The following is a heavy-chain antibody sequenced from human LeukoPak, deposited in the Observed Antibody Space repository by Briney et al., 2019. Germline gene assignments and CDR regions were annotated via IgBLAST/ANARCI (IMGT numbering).Heavy chain of an antibody. CDR3: ARDPSAMAGYFDY. CDR1: GGSISSYY. CDR2: IYYSGST. V-gene: IGHV4-59*12. Sequence: SETLSLTCTVSGGSISSYYWSWIRQPPGKGLEWIGYIYYSGSTNYNPSLKSRVTISVDTSKNQFSLKLSSVTAADTAVYYCARDPSAMAGYFDYWGQGTLVTVSS. D-gene: IGHD6-19*01. J-gene: IGHJ4*02.